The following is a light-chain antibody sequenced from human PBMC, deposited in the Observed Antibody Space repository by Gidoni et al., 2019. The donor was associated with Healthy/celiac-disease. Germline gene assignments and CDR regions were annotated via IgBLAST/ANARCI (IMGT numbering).Light chain of an antibody. J-gene: IGKJ3*01. CDR2: AAS. Sequence: EIVLTQSPATLPLSPGERATRSCRASQSVSSYLAWYQQKPGQAPRLLIYAASNRATGIPARFSGSGSVTVFTLTISSLEPEDFAVYYCQQRSNRFTFGPGTKVDIK. V-gene: IGKV3-11*01. CDR1: QSVSSY. CDR3: QQRSNRFT.